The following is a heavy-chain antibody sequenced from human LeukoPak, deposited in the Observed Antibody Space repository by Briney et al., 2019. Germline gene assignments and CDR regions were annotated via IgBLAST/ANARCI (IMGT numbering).Heavy chain of an antibody. Sequence: GGSLRLSCEVSGLIFSSNAMHWVRQAPGKGLEWVAGISYDGSKRFCANSVRGRFTISRDNSKNTLYVQMNSLRPEDTAVYYCARDRRSWPFEYWGQGTLVTVSS. J-gene: IGHJ4*02. CDR1: GLIFSSNA. CDR2: ISYDGSKR. CDR3: ARDRRSWPFEY. V-gene: IGHV3-30*04. D-gene: IGHD6-13*01.